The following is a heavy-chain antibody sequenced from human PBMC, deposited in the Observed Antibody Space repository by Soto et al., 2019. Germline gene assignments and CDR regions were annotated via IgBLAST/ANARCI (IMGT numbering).Heavy chain of an antibody. D-gene: IGHD2-2*01. V-gene: IGHV4-30-2*01. J-gene: IGHJ5*02. CDR1: CGSISSGGYS. Sequence: SETLSLTCAVSCGSISSGGYSWSWIRQPPGKGLEWIGYIYHSGSTYHNPSLKSRVTISVDRSKNQFSLKLSSVTAADTAVYYCARGRGSTSAPYFDPWGQGTLVTVSS. CDR3: ARGRGSTSAPYFDP. CDR2: IYHSGST.